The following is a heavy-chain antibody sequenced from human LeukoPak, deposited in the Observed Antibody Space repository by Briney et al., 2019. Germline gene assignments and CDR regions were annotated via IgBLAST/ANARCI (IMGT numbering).Heavy chain of an antibody. V-gene: IGHV1-69*05. D-gene: IGHD2-2*01. CDR1: GGTFSSYA. J-gene: IGHJ5*02. CDR2: IIPIFGTA. CDR3: ARNSQRAAMGWFDP. Sequence: ASVKVSCKASGGTFSSYAISWVRQAPEQGLEWMGGIIPIFGTANYAQKFQGRVTITTDESTSTAYMELSSLRSEDTAVYYCARNSQRAAMGWFDPWGQGTLVTVSS.